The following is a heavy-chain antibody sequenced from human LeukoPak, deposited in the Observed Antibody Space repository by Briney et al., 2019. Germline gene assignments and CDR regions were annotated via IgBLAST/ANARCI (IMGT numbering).Heavy chain of an antibody. D-gene: IGHD3-10*01. CDR3: ASNIPTQELGVLVYYYYGMDV. CDR1: GGSISSSSYY. V-gene: IGHV4-39*01. J-gene: IGHJ6*02. Sequence: SETLSLTCTVSGGSISSSSYYWGWIRQPPGKGLEWIGSIYYSGSTYYNPSLKSRVTISVDTSKNQFSLKLSSVTAADTAVYYCASNIPTQELGVLVYYYYGMDVWGQGTTVTVSS. CDR2: IYYSGST.